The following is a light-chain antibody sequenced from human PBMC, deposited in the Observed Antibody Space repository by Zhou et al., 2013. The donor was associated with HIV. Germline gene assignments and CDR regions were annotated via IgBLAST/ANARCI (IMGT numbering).Light chain of an antibody. V-gene: IGKV1-39*01. CDR1: INIRTS. Sequence: IQMTQSPSSLSASIGDRVTITCRARINIRTSLNWYQQKPGKTPNLIIHDASDLQSGVPSRFNGSGSGTDFTLTITSLRPEDFATYYCQQGYGVPLTFGGGTKVAIK. J-gene: IGKJ4*01. CDR2: DAS. CDR3: QQGYGVPLT.